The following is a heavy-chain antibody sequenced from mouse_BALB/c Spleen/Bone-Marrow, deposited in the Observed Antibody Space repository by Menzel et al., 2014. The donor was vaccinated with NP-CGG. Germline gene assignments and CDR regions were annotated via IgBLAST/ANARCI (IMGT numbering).Heavy chain of an antibody. CDR3: SRHYYSTPYDAMGY. CDR1: GYTFTNYY. V-gene: IGHV1S81*02. Sequence: VQLQQSGAELVKPGASVKLSCKASGYTFTNYYIYWVKQTPGQGLEWIGGINPSNGGTKFNEKFKYKAALTIDKSSSKAYIQLSSLKSEDSAVYYCSRHYYSTPYDAMGYWGQGTSVTVSS. CDR2: INPSNGGT. D-gene: IGHD1-1*01. J-gene: IGHJ4*01.